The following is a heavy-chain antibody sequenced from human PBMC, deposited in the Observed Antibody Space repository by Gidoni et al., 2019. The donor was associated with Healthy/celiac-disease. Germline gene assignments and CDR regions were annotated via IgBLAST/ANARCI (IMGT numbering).Heavy chain of an antibody. V-gene: IGHV3-21*01. CDR2: ISSSSSYI. Sequence: EVQLVESGGGLVKPGGSLRLSCAASGFTFSSDSMNWVRQAPGKGLEWVSSISSSSSYIYYADSVKGRFTISRDNAKNSLYLQMNSLRAEDTAVYYCARDGRYYDILTGYYQDYWGQGTLVTVSS. CDR3: ARDGRYYDILTGYYQDY. D-gene: IGHD3-9*01. CDR1: GFTFSSDS. J-gene: IGHJ4*02.